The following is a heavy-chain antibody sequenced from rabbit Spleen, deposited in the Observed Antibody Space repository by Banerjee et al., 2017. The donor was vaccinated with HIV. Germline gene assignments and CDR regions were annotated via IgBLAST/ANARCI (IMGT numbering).Heavy chain of an antibody. J-gene: IGHJ6*01. CDR3: ARGSASMTIVTTGYQLAL. D-gene: IGHD2-1*01. Sequence: QEQLVESGGGLVRPEGSLKLSCTASGFSFSNKAVMCWVRQAPGKGLQWIACINAVTGKAVFATWAKGRFTFSKTSSTTVTLQMASLTAADSATYFCARGSASMTIVTTGYQLALGGPGTLVTVS. CDR2: INAVTGKA. V-gene: IGHV1S45*01. CDR1: GFSFSNKAV.